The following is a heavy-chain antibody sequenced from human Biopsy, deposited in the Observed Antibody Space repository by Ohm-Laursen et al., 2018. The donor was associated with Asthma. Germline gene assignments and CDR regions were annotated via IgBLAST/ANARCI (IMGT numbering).Heavy chain of an antibody. D-gene: IGHD5-18*01. V-gene: IGHV3-48*02. CDR3: ARFKRGYSYGYAGVFDY. J-gene: IGHJ4*02. Sequence: LRLSCAASGFTFSSYSMNWVRQAPGKGLEWVSYISSSSTIYYADSVKGRFTISRDNAKNSLYLQMNSLRDEDTAVYYCARFKRGYSYGYAGVFDYWGQGTLVTVSS. CDR2: ISSSSTI. CDR1: GFTFSSYS.